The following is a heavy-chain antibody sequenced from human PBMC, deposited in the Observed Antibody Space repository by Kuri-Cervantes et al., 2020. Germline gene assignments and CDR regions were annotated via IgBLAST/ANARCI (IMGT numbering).Heavy chain of an antibody. J-gene: IGHJ3*02. CDR3: ARSLIPAAIFDAFDI. D-gene: IGHD2-2*02. V-gene: IGHV3-30-3*01. Sequence: GGSLRLSCAASGFTFSSYAMHWVRQAPGKGLEWVAVISYDGSNKYYADSLEGRFIVSRDNSKNTLYLQLNSLRAEDTAVYYCARSLIPAAIFDAFDIWGQGTMVTVSS. CDR2: ISYDGSNK. CDR1: GFTFSSYA.